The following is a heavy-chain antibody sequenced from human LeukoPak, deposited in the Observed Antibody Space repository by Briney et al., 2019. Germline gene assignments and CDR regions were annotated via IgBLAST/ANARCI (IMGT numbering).Heavy chain of an antibody. CDR2: ISGSGGST. Sequence: GGSLRLSCAASGFTFSSYAMSWVRQAPGKGLEWVSAISGSGGSTYYADSVKGRFTISRDNSKNTLYLQMNSLRAEDTDVYYCAKDRGPDRGYSGNSYYYSGMAVWGQGTTVTVSS. V-gene: IGHV3-23*01. CDR3: AKDRGPDRGYSGNSYYYSGMAV. CDR1: GFTFSSYA. J-gene: IGHJ6*02. D-gene: IGHD5-12*01.